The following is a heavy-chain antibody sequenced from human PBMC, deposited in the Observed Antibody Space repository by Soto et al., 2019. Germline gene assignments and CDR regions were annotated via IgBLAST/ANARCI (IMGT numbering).Heavy chain of an antibody. V-gene: IGHV2-5*02. CDR3: ANRILLTTGYYNGHMSGWFDP. CDR1: GFSLSTSGVG. D-gene: IGHD3-9*01. Sequence: QITLKESGPTLLKPTQTLTLTCTFSGFSLSTSGVGVGWIRQPPGKALEWLALIYWDDDKRYSPSLKSRLTSTKDTSKNQVVLTMTNMDPVETATYYCANRILLTTGYYNGHMSGWFDPWGQGTLVTVSS. J-gene: IGHJ5*02. CDR2: IYWDDDK.